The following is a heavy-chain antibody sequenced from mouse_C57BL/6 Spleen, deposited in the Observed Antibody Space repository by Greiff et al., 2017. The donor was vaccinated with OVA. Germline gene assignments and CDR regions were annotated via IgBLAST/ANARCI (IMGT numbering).Heavy chain of an antibody. J-gene: IGHJ4*01. V-gene: IGHV2-6-1*01. Sequence: QVQLKESGPGLVAPSQSLSITCTVSGFSLTSYGVHWVRQPPGKGLEWLVVIWSDGSTTYNSALKSRLSISKDNSKSQVFLKMNSLQTDDTAMYYCARHAGITTVVDGYAMDYWGQGTSVTVSS. D-gene: IGHD1-1*01. CDR2: IWSDGST. CDR1: GFSLTSYG. CDR3: ARHAGITTVVDGYAMDY.